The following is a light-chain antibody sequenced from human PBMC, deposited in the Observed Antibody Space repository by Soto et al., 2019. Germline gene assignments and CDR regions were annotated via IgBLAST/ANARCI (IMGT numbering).Light chain of an antibody. CDR3: SSYTSSSTVV. J-gene: IGLJ2*01. CDR1: SSDVGGYNY. CDR2: DVS. V-gene: IGLV2-14*03. Sequence: QSALTQPASVSGSPGQSTTISCTGTSSDVGGYNYVSWYQHHPGKAPKRMIYDVSNRPSGVSDRFSGSNSGNTASLTISGLQAEDEGDYYCSSYTSSSTVVFGGGTKLTVL.